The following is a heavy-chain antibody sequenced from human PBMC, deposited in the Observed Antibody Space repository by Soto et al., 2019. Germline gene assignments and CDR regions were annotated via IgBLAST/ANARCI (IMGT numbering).Heavy chain of an antibody. CDR1: GGTFSGYT. CDR2: IIPILGIA. Sequence: QVQLVQSGAEVKKPGSSVKVSCKAYGGTFSGYTISWVRQAPGQGLEWMGRIIPILGIANYAQKFQGRVAITADKSTSTAYMELSSLRSEDKAVYYCATGLVVDYDIDYWGQGTLVTVSS. D-gene: IGHD2-15*01. J-gene: IGHJ4*02. V-gene: IGHV1-69*02. CDR3: ATGLVVDYDIDY.